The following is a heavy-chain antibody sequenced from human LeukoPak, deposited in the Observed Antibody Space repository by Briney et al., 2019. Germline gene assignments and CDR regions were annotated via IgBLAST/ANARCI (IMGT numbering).Heavy chain of an antibody. CDR1: GYSISSGYY. CDR2: IYYSGST. J-gene: IGHJ4*02. CDR3: ARLDDYGDHRFDY. Sequence: SETLSLTCTVSGYSISSGYYWSWIRQPPGKGLEWIGYIYYSGSTNYNPSLKSRVTISVDTSKNQFSLKLSSVTAADTAVYYCARLDDYGDHRFDYWGQGTLVTVSS. V-gene: IGHV4-61*01. D-gene: IGHD4-17*01.